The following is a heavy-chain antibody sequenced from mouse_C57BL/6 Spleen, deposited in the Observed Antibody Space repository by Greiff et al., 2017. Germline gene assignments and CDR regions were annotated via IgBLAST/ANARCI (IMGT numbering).Heavy chain of an antibody. CDR3: ARSPAYYSNYWYFDV. D-gene: IGHD2-5*01. J-gene: IGHJ1*03. Sequence: VQLQQPGAELVKPGASVKLSCKASGYTFTSYWMHWVKQRPGRGLEWIGRIDPNSGGTTYNEKFKSKATLTVDKPSSTAYMQLSSLTSEDSAVYECARSPAYYSNYWYFDVWGTGTTVTVSS. V-gene: IGHV1-72*01. CDR2: IDPNSGGT. CDR1: GYTFTSYW.